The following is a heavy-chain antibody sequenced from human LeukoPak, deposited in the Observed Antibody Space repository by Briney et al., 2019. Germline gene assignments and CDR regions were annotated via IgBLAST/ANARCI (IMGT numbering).Heavy chain of an antibody. V-gene: IGHV4-39*01. Sequence: PSETLPLTCTVSGGSISSSSYYWGWIRQPPGKGLEWIGTIYYSGSTYYKPSPKSRVTISVDTSKNQVSLKLSSVTAADTAVYYCARRDSSGWFDFDYWGQGTLVTVSS. CDR3: ARRDSSGWFDFDY. CDR2: IYYSGST. D-gene: IGHD6-19*01. CDR1: GGSISSSSYY. J-gene: IGHJ4*02.